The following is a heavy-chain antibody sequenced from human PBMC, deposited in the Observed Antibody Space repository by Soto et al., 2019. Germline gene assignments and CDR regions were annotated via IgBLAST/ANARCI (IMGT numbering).Heavy chain of an antibody. CDR2: IYYSGST. J-gene: IGHJ4*02. CDR3: ARERYSSSWWFDY. CDR1: GGSISSGGYY. Sequence: QVQLQESGPGLVKPSQTLSLTCTVSGGSISSGGYYWSWIRQHPGKGLEWIGYIYYSGSTYYNPSLKSRVTISVYTSKNQFSLKLSSVTAADTAVYYCARERYSSSWWFDYWGQGTLVTVSS. D-gene: IGHD6-13*01. V-gene: IGHV4-31*03.